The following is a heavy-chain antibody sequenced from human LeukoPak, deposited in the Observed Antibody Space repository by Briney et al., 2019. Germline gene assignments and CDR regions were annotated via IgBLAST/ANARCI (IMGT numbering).Heavy chain of an antibody. CDR2: ISSSSSYM. CDR1: GFTFSSYS. J-gene: IGHJ4*02. D-gene: IGHD1-26*01. Sequence: GGSLRLSCAASGFTFSSYSMNWVRQAPGKGLEWVSSISSSSSYMYYADSVKGRFTISRDNAKNSLYLQMNSLRAEDTAVYYCARDREQDYWGQGTLVTVSS. V-gene: IGHV3-21*01. CDR3: ARDREQDY.